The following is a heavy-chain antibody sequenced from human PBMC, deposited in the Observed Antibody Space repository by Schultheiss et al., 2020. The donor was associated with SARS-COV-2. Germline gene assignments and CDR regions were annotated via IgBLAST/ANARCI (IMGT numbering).Heavy chain of an antibody. V-gene: IGHV1-8*01. J-gene: IGHJ4*02. CDR2: MNPNSGNT. Sequence: ASVKVSCKASGYTFTSYDINWVRQATGQGLEWMGWMNPNSGNTGYAQKFQGRVTMTRNTSISTAYMELSSLRSEDTAVYYCARDGYSSGWPNHDYWGQGTLVTVSS. CDR1: GYTFTSYD. CDR3: ARDGYSSGWPNHDY. D-gene: IGHD6-19*01.